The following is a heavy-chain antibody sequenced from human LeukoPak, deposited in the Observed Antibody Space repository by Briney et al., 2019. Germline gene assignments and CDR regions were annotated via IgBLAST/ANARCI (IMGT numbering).Heavy chain of an antibody. CDR1: GYTFTGYY. CDR2: INPNSGGT. CDR3: ARAFERNYYGSGTYSF. D-gene: IGHD3-10*01. J-gene: IGHJ4*02. V-gene: IGHV1-2*02. Sequence: ASVKVSCKASGYTFTGYYMHWVRQAPGQGLEWMGWINPNSGGTNYAQKFQGRVTMTRDTSISTAYMELSGLRSDDTAVYYCARAFERNYYGSGTYSFWGQGTQVTVSS.